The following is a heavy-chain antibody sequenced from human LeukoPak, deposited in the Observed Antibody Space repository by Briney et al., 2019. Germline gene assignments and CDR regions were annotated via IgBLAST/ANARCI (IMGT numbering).Heavy chain of an antibody. CDR2: IYYNGNT. CDR3: ARQSGTRGNGDWFDP. V-gene: IGHV4-59*08. J-gene: IGHJ5*02. Sequence: SGTLSLTCTVSGASISSSYWSWIRQPPGKRLEWIGFIYYNGNTNSNPSLKSRVTISVDTSKNQFSLKLSSVTAADTAVYYCARQSGTRGNGDWFDPWGQGTLVTVSS. D-gene: IGHD1-7*01. CDR1: GASISSSY.